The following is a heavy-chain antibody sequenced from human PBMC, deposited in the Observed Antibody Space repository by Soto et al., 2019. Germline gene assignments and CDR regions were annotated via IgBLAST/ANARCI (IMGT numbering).Heavy chain of an antibody. J-gene: IGHJ5*02. V-gene: IGHV3-23*01. CDR1: VFTFISYA. Sequence: PGWSLRLSCAYSVFTFISYARSWIRQAPGKGLEWVSAISGSGGSTYYADSVKGRFTISRDNSKNTLYLQMNILRAEDTAVYYCANSIAAWRSRFDPWGQGTLVTVSS. CDR3: ANSIAAWRSRFDP. CDR2: ISGSGGST. D-gene: IGHD6-6*01.